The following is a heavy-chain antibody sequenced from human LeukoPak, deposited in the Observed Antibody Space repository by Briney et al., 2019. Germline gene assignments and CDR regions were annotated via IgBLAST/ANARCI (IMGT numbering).Heavy chain of an antibody. CDR3: ARETSVSYAFDI. D-gene: IGHD3-16*02. J-gene: IGHJ3*02. V-gene: IGHV3-33*08. CDR1: GFTFSSYG. CDR2: IRYDGSNK. Sequence: GRSLRLSCAASGFTFSSYGMHWVRQAPGKGLEWVAFIRYDGSNKYYADSVKGRFTISRDNSKNTLYLQMNSLRAEDTAVYYCARETSVSYAFDIWGQGTMVTVSS.